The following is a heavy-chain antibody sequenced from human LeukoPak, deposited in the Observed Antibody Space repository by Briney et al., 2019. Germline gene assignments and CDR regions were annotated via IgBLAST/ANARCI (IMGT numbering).Heavy chain of an antibody. Sequence: ASVKVSCKASGYTFTSYGISWVRQAPGQGLEWMGWISAYNGNTNYAQKLQGRVTMTTDTSTSTAYMELRSLRSDDTAVYYCASSGDYYDSSGYYPSTYFDYWGQGTLVTVSS. V-gene: IGHV1-18*01. CDR2: ISAYNGNT. J-gene: IGHJ4*02. CDR1: GYTFTSYG. CDR3: ASSGDYYDSSGYYPSTYFDY. D-gene: IGHD3-22*01.